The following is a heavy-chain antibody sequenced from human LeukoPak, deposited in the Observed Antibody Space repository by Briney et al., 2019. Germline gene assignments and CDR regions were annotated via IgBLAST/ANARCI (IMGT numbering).Heavy chain of an antibody. D-gene: IGHD2-15*01. V-gene: IGHV3-13*01. J-gene: IGHJ2*01. CDR3: ARSPVVVAALSYWYFDL. CDR2: IGTAGDT. Sequence: GGSLRLSCAASGFTFSSYDMHWVRQASGKGLEWVSAIGTAGDTYYPGSVKGRFTISRENAKNSLYLQMNSLRAGDTAVYYCARSPVVVAALSYWYFDLWGRGTLVTVSS. CDR1: GFTFSSYD.